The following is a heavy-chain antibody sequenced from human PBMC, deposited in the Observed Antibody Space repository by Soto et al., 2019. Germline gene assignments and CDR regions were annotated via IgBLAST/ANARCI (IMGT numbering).Heavy chain of an antibody. V-gene: IGHV4-4*07. Sequence: SDTLSLTFTVSGGSISSYYWSWIRQPAGKGLEWILSIYTSGSTNYNHSLKSRVTMSVETSKKQFSLKLSSVTAADTAVYYCARDEAAGGTEIRXWGQGTLVTVSX. J-gene: IGHJ4*02. CDR1: GGSISSYY. CDR2: IYTSGST. CDR3: ARDEAAGGTEIRX. D-gene: IGHD6-13*01.